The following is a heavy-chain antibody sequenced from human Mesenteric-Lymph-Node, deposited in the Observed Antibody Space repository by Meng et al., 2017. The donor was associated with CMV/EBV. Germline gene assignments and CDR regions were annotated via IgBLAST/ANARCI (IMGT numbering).Heavy chain of an antibody. D-gene: IGHD6-13*01. CDR2: IYPGDSDT. Sequence: GESLKISCAASGFTLDDYAMHWVRQAPGKGLEWMGIIYPGDSDTRYSPSFQGQVTISADKSISTAYLQWSSLKASDTAMYYCARSGPYSSSWYSDYWGQGTLVTVSS. V-gene: IGHV5-51*01. CDR3: ARSGPYSSSWYSDY. J-gene: IGHJ4*02. CDR1: GFTLDDYA.